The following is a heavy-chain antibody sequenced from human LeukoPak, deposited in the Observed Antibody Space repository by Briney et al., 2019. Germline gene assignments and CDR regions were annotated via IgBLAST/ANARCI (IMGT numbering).Heavy chain of an antibody. Sequence: SETLSLTCAVYGGSFSGYYWSWIRQPPGKGLEWIGEINHSGSTNYNPSLKSRVTISVDTSKNQFSLKLSSVTAADTAVYYCARRFKDPRKIGYCSSTSCSLSPWGQGTLVTVSS. CDR2: INHSGST. J-gene: IGHJ5*02. V-gene: IGHV4-34*01. CDR1: GGSFSGYY. CDR3: ARRFKDPRKIGYCSSTSCSLSP. D-gene: IGHD2-2*01.